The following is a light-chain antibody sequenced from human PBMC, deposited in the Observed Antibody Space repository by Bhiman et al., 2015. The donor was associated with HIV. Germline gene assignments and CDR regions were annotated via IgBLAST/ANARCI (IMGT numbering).Light chain of an antibody. CDR2: DVS. V-gene: IGLV2-14*03. CDR3: SSYTTSNTYV. J-gene: IGLJ1*01. Sequence: QSALTQPASVSGSPGQSITISCTGTSSDVGGYNYVSWYQQYPGKAPKLMIYDVSNRPSGVSIRFSGSKSGNTASLTISGLQAEDEADYYCSSYTTSNTYVFGTGTKVTVL. CDR1: SSDVGGYNY.